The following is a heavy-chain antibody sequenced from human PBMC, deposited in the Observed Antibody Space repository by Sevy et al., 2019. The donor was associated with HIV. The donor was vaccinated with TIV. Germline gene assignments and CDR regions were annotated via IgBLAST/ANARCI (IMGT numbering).Heavy chain of an antibody. D-gene: IGHD5-18*01. CDR1: GFTFSKYS. CDR2: ISGRAYRK. CDR3: VKEVSEYSYSDY. J-gene: IGHJ4*02. Sequence: GESLKISCAASGFTFSKYSMSWVRQTPGKGLEWVSAISGRAYRKYYTDPVKGRFTISRDDSKNMLFLQMNSLRAEDTAVYYCVKEVSEYSYSDYWGQGTLVTVSS. V-gene: IGHV3-23*01.